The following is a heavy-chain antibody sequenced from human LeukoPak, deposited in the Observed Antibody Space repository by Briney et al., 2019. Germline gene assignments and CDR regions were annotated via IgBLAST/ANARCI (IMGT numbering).Heavy chain of an antibody. CDR2: IYPGDSDT. CDR1: GYDFTSYW. V-gene: IGHV5-51*01. CDR3: ARHDDSSGYYYVDS. J-gene: IGHJ4*02. Sequence: GESLKISCMGSGYDFTSYWIGWVRQMPGKGLEWMGNIYPGDSDTKYSPSFQGQVTISADKSTSTAYLQWSTLKASDTAMHYCARHDDSSGYYYVDSWGQGTLVTVSS. D-gene: IGHD3-22*01.